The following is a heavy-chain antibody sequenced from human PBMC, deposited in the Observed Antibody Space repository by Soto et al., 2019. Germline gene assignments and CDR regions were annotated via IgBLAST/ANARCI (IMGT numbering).Heavy chain of an antibody. CDR3: ARLGTLPHHEYGDSDY. CDR1: GFTFSIYS. J-gene: IGHJ4*02. V-gene: IGHV3-21*01. Sequence: GSLRLSCASSGFTFSIYSMNWVRQAPGKGLEWVSSISSSSSYIYYADSVKGRFTISRDNAKNSLYLQMNSLRAEDTAVYYCARLGTLPHHEYGDSDYWGQGTLETVPS. D-gene: IGHD4-17*01. CDR2: ISSSSSYI.